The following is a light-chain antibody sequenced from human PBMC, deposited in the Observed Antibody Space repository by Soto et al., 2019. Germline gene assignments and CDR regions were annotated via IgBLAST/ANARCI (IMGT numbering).Light chain of an antibody. V-gene: IGKV1-39*01. CDR2: AAS. Sequence: DIQMTQSPSSLSASIGDRVTITCRASQSISTFLNWYQQKPGKAPKLLIYAASNLQSGVPSRFSGGGSGTDFTLTINTLQPEDFATYYCQQSYNTPPITFGQGTRLESK. CDR3: QQSYNTPPIT. CDR1: QSISTF. J-gene: IGKJ5*01.